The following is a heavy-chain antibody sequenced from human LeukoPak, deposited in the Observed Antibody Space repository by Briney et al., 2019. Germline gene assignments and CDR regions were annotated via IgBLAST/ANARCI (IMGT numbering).Heavy chain of an antibody. D-gene: IGHD1-26*01. CDR1: GNSISSGYY. J-gene: IGHJ4*02. CDR2: IFRSGTT. CDR3: ARLSGSYFYFDY. V-gene: IGHV4-38-2*02. Sequence: SETLSLTCTVSGNSISSGYYWGWIRQPPGKGLEWIGNIFRSGTTYYNPSLKSRVTISVDTSKNQFSLKLSSVTAADTAVYYCARLSGSYFYFDYWGQGTLVTVSS.